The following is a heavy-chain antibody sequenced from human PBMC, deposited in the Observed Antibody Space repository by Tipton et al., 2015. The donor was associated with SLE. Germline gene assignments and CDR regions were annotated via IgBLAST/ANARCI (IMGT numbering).Heavy chain of an antibody. CDR1: GDSISSGSYY. CDR2: IYTFGST. V-gene: IGHV4-61*02. CDR3: ARGGNYDSSGYYLF. J-gene: IGHJ4*02. Sequence: TLSLTCTVSGDSISSGSYYWSWLRQPAGKGLEWIGRIYTFGSTSYNPSLKSRATISVDTSKNQFSLKLNSVTAADTAVYYCARGGNYDSSGYYLFWGQGTLVTVSS. D-gene: IGHD3-22*01.